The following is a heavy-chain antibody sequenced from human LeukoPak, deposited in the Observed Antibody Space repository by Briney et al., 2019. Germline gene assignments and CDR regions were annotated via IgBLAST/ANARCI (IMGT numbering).Heavy chain of an antibody. J-gene: IGHJ4*02. CDR3: ARDFCTNGVCYYFDY. CDR1: GYSISSNYY. V-gene: IGHV4-38-2*02. D-gene: IGHD2-8*01. Sequence: SETLSLTCTVSGYSISSNYYWGWIRQPPGKGLEWLGTIYHSGGTYYNPSLKSRVTMSVDTSKNQFSLKLRSVTAADTAVYYCARDFCTNGVCYYFDYWGQGTLVTVSS. CDR2: IYHSGGT.